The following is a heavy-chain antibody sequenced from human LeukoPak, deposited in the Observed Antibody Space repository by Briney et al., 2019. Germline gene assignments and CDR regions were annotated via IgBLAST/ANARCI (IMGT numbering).Heavy chain of an antibody. J-gene: IGHJ4*02. CDR3: ARRRGYSYGFGY. D-gene: IGHD5-18*01. V-gene: IGHV4-34*01. CDR2: IDHSGST. Sequence: SETLSLTCAVYGGSFSGYYWSWIRQPPGKGLEWIGEIDHSGSTNYNPSLKSRVTISVDTSKNQFSLKLSSVTAADTAVYYCARRRGYSYGFGYWGQGTLVTVSS. CDR1: GGSFSGYY.